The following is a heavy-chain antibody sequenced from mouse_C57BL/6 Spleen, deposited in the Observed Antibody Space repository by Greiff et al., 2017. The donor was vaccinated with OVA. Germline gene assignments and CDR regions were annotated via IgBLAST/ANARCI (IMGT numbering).Heavy chain of an antibody. J-gene: IGHJ3*01. Sequence: EVMLVESGGGLVKPGGSLKLSCAASGFTFSSYAMSWVRQTPEKRLEWVATISDGGSYTYYPDNVKGRFTISRDNAKNNLYLQMSHLKSEDTAMYYCARAGSSKFAYWGQGTLVTVSA. CDR2: ISDGGSYT. CDR3: ARAGSSKFAY. V-gene: IGHV5-4*03. D-gene: IGHD1-1*01. CDR1: GFTFSSYA.